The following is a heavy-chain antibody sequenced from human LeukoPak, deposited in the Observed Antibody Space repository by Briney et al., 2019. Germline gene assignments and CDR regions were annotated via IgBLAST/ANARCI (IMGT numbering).Heavy chain of an antibody. CDR2: ISSNGGST. V-gene: IGHV3-64*01. CDR1: GFTFSSYA. Sequence: GGSLRLSCAASGFTFSSYAMHWARHAPGEGLEYLSTISSNGGSTYYANSVKGRFTISRDNSENTLYLQMDSLRTEDMAVYYCARNRYCSGGNCYSLRSLDPWGQGTLVTVSS. CDR3: ARNRYCSGGNCYSLRSLDP. J-gene: IGHJ5*02. D-gene: IGHD2-15*01.